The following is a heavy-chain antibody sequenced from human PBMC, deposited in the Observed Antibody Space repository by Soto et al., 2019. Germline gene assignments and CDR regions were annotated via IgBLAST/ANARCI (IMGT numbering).Heavy chain of an antibody. J-gene: IGHJ4*02. D-gene: IGHD1-1*01. CDR3: CRGRYTPYETSPLSFYY. Sequence: GGSLRLSCTTSGFNFGGYAMTWFRHAPGKWLEWLGFIRGKAYGGTTEYAASVRGRFTIPRDDSKSIAYLQMASLKTEDTAIYYCCRGRYTPYETSPLSFYYWGQGXQV. CDR1: GFNFGGYA. V-gene: IGHV3-49*03. CDR2: IRGKAYGGTT.